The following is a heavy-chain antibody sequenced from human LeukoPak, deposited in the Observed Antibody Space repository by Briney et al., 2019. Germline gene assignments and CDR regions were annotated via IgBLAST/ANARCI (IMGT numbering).Heavy chain of an antibody. CDR2: IYYSGST. Sequence: PSETLSLTCTVSGGSISSYYWSWIRQPPGKGLEWIGYIYYSGSTNYNPSLKSRVTISVDTSKNQFSLKLSSVTAADTAVYYWARRRGYSLDYWGQGTLVTVSS. D-gene: IGHD5-18*01. CDR1: GGSISSYY. J-gene: IGHJ4*02. V-gene: IGHV4-59*08. CDR3: ARRRGYSLDY.